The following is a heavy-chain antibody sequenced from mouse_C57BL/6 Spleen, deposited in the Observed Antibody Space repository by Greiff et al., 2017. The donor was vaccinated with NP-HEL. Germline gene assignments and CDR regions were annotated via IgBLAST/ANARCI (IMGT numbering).Heavy chain of an antibody. Sequence: EVKLVESGGDLVKPGGSLKLSCAASGFTFSSYGMSWVRQTPDKRLEWVATISSGGSYTYYPDSVKGRFTISRDNAKNTLYLQMSSLKSEDTAMYYCARPSAGTGYWYFDVWGTGTTVTVSS. D-gene: IGHD4-1*01. CDR2: ISSGGSYT. CDR3: ARPSAGTGYWYFDV. CDR1: GFTFSSYG. J-gene: IGHJ1*03. V-gene: IGHV5-6*01.